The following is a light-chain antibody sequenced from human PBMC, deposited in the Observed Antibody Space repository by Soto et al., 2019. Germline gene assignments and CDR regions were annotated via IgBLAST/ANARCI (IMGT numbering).Light chain of an antibody. J-gene: IGKJ1*01. CDR1: QSVTRK. CDR2: GAS. CDR3: QQYGSSGT. Sequence: EIVMTQSPASLSVSPGERATLSCRASQSVTRKLAWYQQKPGQAPSFLVYGASTRATGIPDRFSGSGSGKDILITISRLEPEDSVVYYYQQYGSSGTFGQGTKVDIK. V-gene: IGKV3-20*01.